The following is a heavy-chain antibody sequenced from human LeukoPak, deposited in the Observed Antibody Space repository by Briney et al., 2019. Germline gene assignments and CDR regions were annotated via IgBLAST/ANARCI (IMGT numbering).Heavy chain of an antibody. D-gene: IGHD5-12*01. CDR1: GFTFSSYA. CDR3: AKDGDLRGYSGYDFDY. J-gene: IGHJ4*02. V-gene: IGHV3-30*04. Sequence: GGSLRLSCAASGFTFSSYAMHWVRQAPGKGLEWVAVISYDGSNKYYADSVKGRFTISRDNAKNSLYLQMNSLRAEDTAVYYCAKDGDLRGYSGYDFDYWGQGTLVTVSS. CDR2: ISYDGSNK.